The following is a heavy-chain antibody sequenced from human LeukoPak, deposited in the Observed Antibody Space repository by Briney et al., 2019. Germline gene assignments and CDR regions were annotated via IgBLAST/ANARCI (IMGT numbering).Heavy chain of an antibody. CDR3: ARADRLHGGPYLIGP. D-gene: IGHD2-21*01. CDR1: GYSFTDYY. V-gene: IGHV1-2*02. J-gene: IGHJ5*02. Sequence: ASVKVSCKTSGYSFTDYYMLWVRQAPGQGLEWMGWINPNSGGTSSAQKFQGRVTMTRDTSITTVYMEMSWLTSDDTAIYYCARADRLHGGPYLIGPWGQGTLVTVSS. CDR2: INPNSGGT.